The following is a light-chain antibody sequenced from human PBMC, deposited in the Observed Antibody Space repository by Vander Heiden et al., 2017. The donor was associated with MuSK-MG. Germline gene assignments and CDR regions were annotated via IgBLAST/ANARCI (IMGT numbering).Light chain of an antibody. Sequence: QSALAQPRSVSGPPGQSVTISCTGTSSDVGGSDYVSWYQQHPGKAPKLMIYDVTKRPSGVPDRFSGSKSGNTASLTISGLQADDEADYYCCSYAGNYNFVFGIGTKVTVL. CDR3: CSYAGNYNFV. J-gene: IGLJ1*01. V-gene: IGLV2-11*01. CDR1: SSDVGGSDY. CDR2: DVT.